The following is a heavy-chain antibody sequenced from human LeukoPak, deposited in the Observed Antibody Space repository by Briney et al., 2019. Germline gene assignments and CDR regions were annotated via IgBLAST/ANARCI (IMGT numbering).Heavy chain of an antibody. V-gene: IGHV1-46*01. CDR1: GYTFTSYY. CDR3: ARGVLVPAAAYYFDY. CDR2: INPSGGST. D-gene: IGHD2-2*01. Sequence: ASVKVSCKASGYTFTSYYMHWVRQAPGQGLEWMGIINPSGGSTSYAQKFQGRVTITTDESTSTAYMELSSLRSEDTAVYYCARGVLVPAAAYYFDYWGQGTLVTVSS. J-gene: IGHJ4*02.